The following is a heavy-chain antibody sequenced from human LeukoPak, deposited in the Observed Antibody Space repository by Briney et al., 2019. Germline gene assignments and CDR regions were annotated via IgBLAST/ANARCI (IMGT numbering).Heavy chain of an antibody. J-gene: IGHJ4*02. CDR3: STDRVIVERLLFDS. CDR2: IKSKSDGGTI. D-gene: IGHD2-21*01. V-gene: IGHV3-15*01. CDR1: GFSITNAW. Sequence: GGSLRLSCAASGFSITNAWMSWVRQGPGKGLEWVGHIKSKSDGGTIYYPAPVKGRFVISRDDSKNTLYLQMDSLKTEDTAVYYCSTDRVIVERLLFDSWGQGTLVTVSS.